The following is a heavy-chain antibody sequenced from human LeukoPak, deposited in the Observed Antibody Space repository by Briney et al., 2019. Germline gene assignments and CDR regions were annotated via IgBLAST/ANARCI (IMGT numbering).Heavy chain of an antibody. CDR3: ARGDLERPPPYAFDI. J-gene: IGHJ3*02. CDR2: IKQDGSEK. V-gene: IGHV3-7*04. Sequence: PGGSLRLSCAASGFTFNNYWMNWVRQAPGKGLEWVANIKQDGSEKYYVDSVKGRFTISRDNAKNSLYLQMNSLRAEDTAVYYCARGDLERPPPYAFDIWGQGTMVTVSS. D-gene: IGHD3-3*01. CDR1: GFTFNNYW.